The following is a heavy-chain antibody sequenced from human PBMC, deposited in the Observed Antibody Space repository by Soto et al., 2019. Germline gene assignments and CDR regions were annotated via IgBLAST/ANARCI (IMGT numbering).Heavy chain of an antibody. CDR2: IWYDGSNK. D-gene: IGHD6-6*01. V-gene: IGHV3-33*01. J-gene: IGHJ4*02. CDR3: ARGHSSSPIDY. Sequence: QVQLVESGGGVVQPGRSLRLSCAASGFTFSSYGRHWVRQAPGKGLEWVAVIWYDGSNKYYADSVKGRFTISRDNSKNTLYLQMNSLRAEDTAVYYCARGHSSSPIDYWGQGTLVTVSS. CDR1: GFTFSSYG.